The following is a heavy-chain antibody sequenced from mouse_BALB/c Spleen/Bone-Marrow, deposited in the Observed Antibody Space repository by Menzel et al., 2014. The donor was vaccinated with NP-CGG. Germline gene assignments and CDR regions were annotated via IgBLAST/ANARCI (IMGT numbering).Heavy chain of an antibody. CDR3: ATYGGYYFDY. V-gene: IGHV3-8*02. J-gene: IGHJ2*01. CDR1: GDSIXSGY. CDR2: ISYSGST. D-gene: IGHD1-2*01. Sequence: EVQLQQSGPSLVKPSQTLSLTCSVTGDSIXSGYWNWIRKVPGNKLEYMGYISYSGSTYYNPSLKSRISISRDTSKNQYYLQLNSVTTEDTATDYCATYGGYYFDYWGQGTTLTVSS.